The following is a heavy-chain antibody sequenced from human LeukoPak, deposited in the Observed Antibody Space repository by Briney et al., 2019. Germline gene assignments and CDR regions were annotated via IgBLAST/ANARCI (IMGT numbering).Heavy chain of an antibody. CDR2: ISGSGGST. CDR3: AKSPRHVNSYVGY. Sequence: GSLRLSCAASGFTFSSYSMNWVRQAPGKGLEWVSAISGSGGSTYYADSVKGRFTISRDNSKNTLYLQMNSLRAEDTAVYYCAKSPRHVNSYVGYWGQGTLVTVSS. CDR1: GFTFSSYS. D-gene: IGHD5-18*01. J-gene: IGHJ4*02. V-gene: IGHV3-23*01.